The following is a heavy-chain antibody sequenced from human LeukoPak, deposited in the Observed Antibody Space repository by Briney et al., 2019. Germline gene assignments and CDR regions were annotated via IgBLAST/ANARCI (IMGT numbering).Heavy chain of an antibody. J-gene: IGHJ6*02. D-gene: IGHD1-14*01. Sequence: ASVRVSFTASGYTFTGYLMHWVRQAPGQGREWMGCINPNSCGTNYPHKFHGRVTMTTDTSISTAYMQLSRLRPDDTAVYYFARQRPGYYYGMDVWGQGTTVTVSS. CDR2: INPNSCGT. CDR3: ARQRPGYYYGMDV. V-gene: IGHV1-2*02. CDR1: GYTFTGYL.